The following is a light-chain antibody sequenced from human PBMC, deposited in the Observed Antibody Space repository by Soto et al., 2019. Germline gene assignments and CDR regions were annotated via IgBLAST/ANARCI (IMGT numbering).Light chain of an antibody. CDR2: GAS. CDR3: QQYNDWPRT. Sequence: VITQSPVTLSVSPGERATLSCRASQSIRSHLAWYQQRPGQAPSLLIFGASTRATGVPARFSGSESGTEFTLTINSLQSEDVAVYFCQQYNDWPRTFGGGTKVDIK. CDR1: QSIRSH. J-gene: IGKJ4*01. V-gene: IGKV3-15*01.